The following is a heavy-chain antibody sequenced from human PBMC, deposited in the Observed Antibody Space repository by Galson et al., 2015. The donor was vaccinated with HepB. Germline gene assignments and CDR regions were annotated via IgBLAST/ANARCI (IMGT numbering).Heavy chain of an antibody. CDR1: GFPFNNAW. D-gene: IGHD2-8*02. CDR2: INSKTDGATT. V-gene: IGHV3-15*01. CDR3: TTDVYYSTYWSWLDP. Sequence: SLRLSCAASGFPFNNAWMTRVRQPPGVRLQWGGRINSKTDGATTDYAPPVKGSFTISRDDSKNTLYLQMISLKTEDTAVYYCTTDVYYSTYWSWLDPWGQGTLVSVSS. J-gene: IGHJ5*02.